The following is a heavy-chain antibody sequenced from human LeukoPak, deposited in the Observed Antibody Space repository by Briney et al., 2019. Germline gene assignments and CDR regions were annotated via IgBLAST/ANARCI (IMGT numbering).Heavy chain of an antibody. J-gene: IGHJ1*01. D-gene: IGHD3-3*01. CDR1: GFTFSSYS. CDR3: ARVALPYYDFWSGYYEYFQH. Sequence: GGSLRLSCAASGFTFSSYSMNWVRQAPGKGLEWVSSISSSSSYIYYADSVKGRFTISRDNAKNSLYLQMNSLRVEDTAVYYCARVALPYYDFWSGYYEYFQHWGQGTLVTVSS. V-gene: IGHV3-21*01. CDR2: ISSSSSYI.